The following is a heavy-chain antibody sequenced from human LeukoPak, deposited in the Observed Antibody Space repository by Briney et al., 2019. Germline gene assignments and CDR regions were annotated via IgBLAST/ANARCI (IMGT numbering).Heavy chain of an antibody. D-gene: IGHD1-26*01. CDR2: INKDGGEK. CDR1: RVTFGEFA. Sequence: GGSLRLSCTTSRVTFGEFAMSWVRQAPGKGLEWVANINKDGGEKYYVDSVKGRFTISRDNAKNSLYLQMNSLRADDTAVYYCVKDSPPRYSGSPPAYWGQGTLVTVSS. CDR3: VKDSPPRYSGSPPAY. J-gene: IGHJ4*02. V-gene: IGHV3-7*03.